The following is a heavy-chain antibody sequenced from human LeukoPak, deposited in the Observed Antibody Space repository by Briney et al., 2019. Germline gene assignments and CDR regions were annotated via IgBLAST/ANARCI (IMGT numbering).Heavy chain of an antibody. CDR1: GFVFSTYW. CDR2: IKQDGSEP. D-gene: IGHD3-10*01. CDR3: TRDRYYFGSGSYPWYFDL. V-gene: IGHV3-7*01. Sequence: GGSLRLSCAASGFVFSTYWMSWVRQAPGKGLGCVANIKQDGSEPHYVDSVKGRFTISRDNGRNSMYLQMNRLRAEDTAVYYCTRDRYYFGSGSYPWYFDLWGRGTLVTVSS. J-gene: IGHJ2*01.